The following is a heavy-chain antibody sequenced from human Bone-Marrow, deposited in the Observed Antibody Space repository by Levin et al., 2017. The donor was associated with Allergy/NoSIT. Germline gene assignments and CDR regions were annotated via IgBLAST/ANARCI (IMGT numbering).Heavy chain of an antibody. CDR2: INHSGST. CDR1: GGSFSAYH. V-gene: IGHV4-34*01. CDR3: ALVNTAAAEF. D-gene: IGHD6-13*01. J-gene: IGHJ4*02. Sequence: SQTLSLTCAVYGGSFSAYHWSWIRRSPGKGLEWIGEINHSGSTNYNPSLKSRVTISIDMSKKQFSLKLSSVTAADTAVYYCALVNTAAAEFWGQGTLVTVSS.